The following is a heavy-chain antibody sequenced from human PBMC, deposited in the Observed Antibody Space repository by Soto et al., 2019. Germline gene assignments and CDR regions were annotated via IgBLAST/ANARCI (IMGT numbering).Heavy chain of an antibody. CDR2: TRNKVNSFSA. J-gene: IGHJ4*02. Sequence: EVQLMESGGGLVQPGGSLRLSCAASGFIFSDYYMDWVRQVPGKGLERVGRTRNKVNSFSAEYAASVKGRFSNYRDASKASMYLQMNSLKSDDTAVYYCARDTGGSYDYWGQGALVTVSS. V-gene: IGHV3-72*01. D-gene: IGHD3-16*01. CDR3: ARDTGGSYDY. CDR1: GFIFSDYY.